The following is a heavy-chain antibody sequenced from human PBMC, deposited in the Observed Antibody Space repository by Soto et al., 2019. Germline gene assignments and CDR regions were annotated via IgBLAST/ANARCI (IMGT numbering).Heavy chain of an antibody. J-gene: IGHJ6*02. CDR1: GGTFSSYA. Sequence: GASVKVSCKASGGTFSSYAISWVRQAPGQGLEWMGGIIPIFGTANYAQKFQGRVTITADESTSTAYMELSSLRSEDTAVYYCAREPSINMTASPYYYYYGMDVWGPGTKVTVYS. CDR3: AREPSINMTASPYYYYYGMDV. V-gene: IGHV1-69*13. D-gene: IGHD3-22*01. CDR2: IIPIFGTA.